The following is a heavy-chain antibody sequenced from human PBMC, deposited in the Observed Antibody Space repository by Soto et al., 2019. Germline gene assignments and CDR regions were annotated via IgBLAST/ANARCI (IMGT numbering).Heavy chain of an antibody. V-gene: IGHV4-59*01. D-gene: IGHD3-16*01. CDR2: IYYSGST. CDR3: ARDYPRGGIDH. J-gene: IGHJ4*02. CDR1: GGSISSYY. Sequence: SETLSLTCTVSGGSISSYYWSWIRQPPGKGLEWIGYIYYSGSTNYNPSLKSRVTISVDTSKNQFSLKLSSVTAADTAVYYCARDYPRGGIDHWGQGTLVTVS.